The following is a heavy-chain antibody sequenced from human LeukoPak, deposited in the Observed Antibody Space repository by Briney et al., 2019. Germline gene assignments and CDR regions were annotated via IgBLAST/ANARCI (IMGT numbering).Heavy chain of an antibody. D-gene: IGHD3-9*01. CDR1: GFTFSSHG. J-gene: IGHJ4*02. Sequence: GGSLRLSCAASGFTFSSHGLHWVRQAPGKGLEWVAIIWHDGSYKYYAESVKGRFTISRDSSKNTLDLQMNSLRAEDTAIYYCARDSAWLLDYWVQGTLVTVSS. CDR3: ARDSAWLLDY. V-gene: IGHV3-33*01. CDR2: IWHDGSYK.